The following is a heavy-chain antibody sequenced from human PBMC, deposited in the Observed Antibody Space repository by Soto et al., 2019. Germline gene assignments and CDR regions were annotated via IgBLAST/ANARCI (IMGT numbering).Heavy chain of an antibody. Sequence: GESLKISCKGSGYSFTSDWIGWVRQMPGKGLEWMGIIYTRDSNTRYSPSFQGQVTISVDKSISTAYLQWSSLKASDTAMYYCASHGVFYYYAMDVWGQGTPVTVSS. CDR1: GYSFTSDW. CDR2: IYTRDSNT. CDR3: ASHGVFYYYAMDV. D-gene: IGHD2-8*01. J-gene: IGHJ6*02. V-gene: IGHV5-51*01.